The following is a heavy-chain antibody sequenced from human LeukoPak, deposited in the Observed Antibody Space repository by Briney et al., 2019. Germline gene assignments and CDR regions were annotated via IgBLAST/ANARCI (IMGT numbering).Heavy chain of an antibody. V-gene: IGHV3-30*02. CDR2: IRFDGSNK. CDR1: GFTFSYYG. CDR3: ARGPSGYHNT. D-gene: IGHD5-12*01. J-gene: IGHJ4*02. Sequence: GGSLRLSCAASGFTFSYYGMHWVRQAPGKGLEWVAFIRFDGSNKYYADSVKGRFTISRDSSKNTLYLQMNSLRAEDTAVYYCARGPSGYHNTGGQGTLVTVSS.